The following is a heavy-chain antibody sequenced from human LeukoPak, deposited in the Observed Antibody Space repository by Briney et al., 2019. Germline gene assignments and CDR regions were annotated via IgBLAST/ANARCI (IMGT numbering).Heavy chain of an antibody. V-gene: IGHV3-48*01. D-gene: IGHD5-18*01. CDR3: ARVTAYYYYMDV. Sequence: QPGRSLRLSCAASGFTFSSYSMNWVRQAPGKGLEWVSYISSSSSTIYCADSVKGRFTISRDNAKNSLYLQMNSLRAEDTAVYYCARVTAYYYYMDVWGKGTTVTVSS. J-gene: IGHJ6*03. CDR1: GFTFSSYS. CDR2: ISSSSSTI.